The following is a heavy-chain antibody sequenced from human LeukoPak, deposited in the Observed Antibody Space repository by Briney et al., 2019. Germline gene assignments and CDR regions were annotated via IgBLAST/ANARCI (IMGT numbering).Heavy chain of an antibody. CDR3: ARRVQYYFDY. J-gene: IGHJ4*02. CDR1: GFIFSSYG. V-gene: IGHV3-33*01. CDR2: IWYDGSNK. Sequence: PGGSLRLSCAASGFIFSSYGMHWVRQAPGKGLEWVAVIWYDGSNKYYADSVKGRFIISRDNSKNTLYLQMNSLRAEDTAVYYCARRVQYYFDYWGQGTLVTVSS.